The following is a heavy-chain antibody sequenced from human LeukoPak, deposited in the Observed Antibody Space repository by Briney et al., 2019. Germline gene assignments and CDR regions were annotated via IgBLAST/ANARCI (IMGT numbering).Heavy chain of an antibody. CDR3: AKGGYFAFET. J-gene: IGHJ3*02. CDR1: GFTFSTYD. D-gene: IGHD2-2*03. Sequence: GGSLRLSCAASGFTFSTYDMQWVRQAPGKGLEWVSGINRSGRTYYTDSVKGRFTISRDNSKNTLYLQMNSLRAEDTAVYYCAKGGYFAFETWGQGTMVAVSS. CDR2: INRSGRT. V-gene: IGHV3-23*01.